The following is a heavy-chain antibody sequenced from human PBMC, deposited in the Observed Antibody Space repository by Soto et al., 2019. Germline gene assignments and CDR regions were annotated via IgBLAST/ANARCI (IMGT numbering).Heavy chain of an antibody. J-gene: IGHJ5*02. V-gene: IGHV3-48*01. CDR3: ARHPERIAEIGGFAP. D-gene: IGHD6-13*01. Sequence: EVQLVESGGGLVQPGGSLRLSCAASGFTFSSYSMNWVRQAPGKGLEWVSYISSSSSTIYYADSVKGRFTISRDNAKHALYLQMNRLRAEETAVYYCARHPERIAEIGGFAPWGQGTLVTVSS. CDR1: GFTFSSYS. CDR2: ISSSSSTI.